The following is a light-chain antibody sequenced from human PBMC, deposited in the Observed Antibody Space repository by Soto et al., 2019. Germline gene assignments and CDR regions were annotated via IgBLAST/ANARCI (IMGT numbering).Light chain of an antibody. CDR2: GAS. CDR1: QAIISI. Sequence: EIVMTQSPATLSVSRGERATLSGRANQAIISILAWYQQKPGQAPRLLIYGASTRATDIPDRFSGSGSGTEFTLTISSPQSEDFAVYYCQHYNNWIGTFGGGTKVEIK. J-gene: IGKJ4*01. CDR3: QHYNNWIGT. V-gene: IGKV3-15*01.